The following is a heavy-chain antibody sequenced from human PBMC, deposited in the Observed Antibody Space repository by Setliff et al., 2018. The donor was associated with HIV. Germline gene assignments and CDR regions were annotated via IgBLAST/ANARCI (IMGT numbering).Heavy chain of an antibody. J-gene: IGHJ6*03. Sequence: GASVKVSCKSSGYTFTDYYIHWVRLAPGQGLEWMGWINPNNGGTSYAQKFQGRVTMTRDTSISTAYMELSSLASEDTAVYYCVRGPSSGWLSYYYYMDVWGKGTTVTVSS. CDR2: INPNNGGT. V-gene: IGHV1-2*02. D-gene: IGHD6-19*01. CDR1: GYTFTDYY. CDR3: VRGPSSGWLSYYYYMDV.